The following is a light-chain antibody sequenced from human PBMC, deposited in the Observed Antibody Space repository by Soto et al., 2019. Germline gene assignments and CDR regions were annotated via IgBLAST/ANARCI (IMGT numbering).Light chain of an antibody. V-gene: IGKV3-11*01. CDR2: DAS. CDR3: QEHNS. CDR1: QNVNRY. J-gene: IGKJ4*01. Sequence: ETVLTQSPATLSLSPGERATLSCRASQNVNRYVAWYQQKPGQAPRLLIYDASTRAAGVPARFSGSGSGTDLSLSISSLEPEDFAVYYCQEHNSFGGGTKVEIK.